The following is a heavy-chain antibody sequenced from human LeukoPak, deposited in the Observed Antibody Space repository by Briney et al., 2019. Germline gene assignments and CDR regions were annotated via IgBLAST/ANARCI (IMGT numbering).Heavy chain of an antibody. CDR3: ARETADAFDI. V-gene: IGHV3-30*02. D-gene: IGHD5-18*01. CDR1: GFTFSSYG. Sequence: GGSLRLSCAASGFTFSSYGMHWVRQAPGKGLEWVAFIRYDGSNKYFADSVKGRFTISRDNAKNSLYLQMNSLRAEDTTVYYCARETADAFDIWGQGTMVTVSS. J-gene: IGHJ3*02. CDR2: IRYDGSNK.